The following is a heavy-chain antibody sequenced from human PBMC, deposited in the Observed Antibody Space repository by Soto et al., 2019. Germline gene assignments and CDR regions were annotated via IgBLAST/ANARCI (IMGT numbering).Heavy chain of an antibody. V-gene: IGHV1-69*06. Sequence: QVQLVQSGAEVKKPGSSVKVSCKASGGTFSSYAISWVRQAPGQGLEWMGGIIPIFGTANYAQKFQGRVTITADKSTSTAYMELSSLSSEDTAVYYCARGHLVGAYYYYGMDVWGQGTTVTVSS. CDR3: ARGHLVGAYYYYGMDV. J-gene: IGHJ6*02. CDR1: GGTFSSYA. D-gene: IGHD1-26*01. CDR2: IIPIFGTA.